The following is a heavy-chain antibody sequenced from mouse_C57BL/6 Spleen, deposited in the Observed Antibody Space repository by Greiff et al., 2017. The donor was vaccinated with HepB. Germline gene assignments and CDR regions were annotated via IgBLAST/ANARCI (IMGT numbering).Heavy chain of an antibody. J-gene: IGHJ2*01. D-gene: IGHD2-4*01. V-gene: IGHV1-52*01. CDR1: GYTFTSYW. CDR3: ARFDYYFDY. CDR2: IDPSDSET. Sequence: VQLQQSGAELVRPGSSVKLSCKASGYTFTSYWMQWVKQRPIQGLEWIGNIDPSDSETHYNQKFKDKATLTVDKSSSTAYMQLSSLTSEDSAVYYCARFDYYFDYWGQGTTLTVSS.